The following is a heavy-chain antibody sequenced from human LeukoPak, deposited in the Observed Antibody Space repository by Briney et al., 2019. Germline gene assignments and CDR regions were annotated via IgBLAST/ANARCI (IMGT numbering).Heavy chain of an antibody. CDR1: GFTFSSYW. Sequence: SGGSLRLSCAASGFTFSSYWMSWVRQAPGKGLEWVANIKEDGSEKYYVDSVKGRFTISRDNAKNSLYLQMNSLRAEDTALYYCARVGSGSYYDHIDYWGQGTLVTVSS. D-gene: IGHD3-10*01. V-gene: IGHV3-7*03. CDR3: ARVGSGSYYDHIDY. J-gene: IGHJ4*02. CDR2: IKEDGSEK.